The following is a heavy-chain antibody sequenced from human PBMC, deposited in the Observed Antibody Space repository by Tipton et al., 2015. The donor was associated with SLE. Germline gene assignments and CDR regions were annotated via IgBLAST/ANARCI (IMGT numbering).Heavy chain of an antibody. CDR1: DGSISSYY. Sequence: LRLSCTVSDGSISSYYWSWIRQPPGKGLEWIGYISDSGRTNYNPSLKSRVTISVDTFKNHFSLKLSSVTAADTAVYYCAREGADVLTCYYPAVSYFDYWGQGTLVTVSS. CDR2: ISDSGRT. D-gene: IGHD3-9*01. J-gene: IGHJ4*02. CDR3: AREGADVLTCYYPAVSYFDY. V-gene: IGHV4-59*01.